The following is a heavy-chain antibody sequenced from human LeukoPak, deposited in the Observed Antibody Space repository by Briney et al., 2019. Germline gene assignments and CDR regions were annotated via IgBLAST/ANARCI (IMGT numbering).Heavy chain of an antibody. J-gene: IGHJ6*02. Sequence: SVKVSCKASGGTFSSYAISWVRQAPGQGLEWMGGIIPIFGTANYAQKLQDRVTMTTDTSTSTAYMELRSLRSDDTAVYYCARYARRVAYGVDVWGQGTTVTVSS. CDR3: ARYARRVAYGVDV. D-gene: IGHD2-2*01. CDR1: GGTFSSYA. CDR2: IIPIFGTA. V-gene: IGHV1-69*05.